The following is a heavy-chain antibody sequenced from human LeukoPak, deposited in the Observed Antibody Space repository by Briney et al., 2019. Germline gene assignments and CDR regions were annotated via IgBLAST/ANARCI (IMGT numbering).Heavy chain of an antibody. CDR3: ARDIYGMDV. V-gene: IGHV3-30*02. CDR2: IRYDGNRK. CDR1: GFTFSSYG. J-gene: IGHJ6*02. Sequence: PGGSLRLSCAASGFTFSSYGMHWVRQAPGKGLEWVTFIRYDGNRKYYADSVQGRFTISRDNSKNTLFLQMNSLRAEDTAVYYCARDIYGMDVWGQGTTVTVSS.